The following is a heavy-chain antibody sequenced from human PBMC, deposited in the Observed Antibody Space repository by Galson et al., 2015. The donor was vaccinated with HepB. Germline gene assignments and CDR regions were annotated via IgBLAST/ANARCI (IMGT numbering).Heavy chain of an antibody. CDR2: TNGNGRST. J-gene: IGHJ4*02. D-gene: IGHD3-22*01. CDR1: GFKFSSYA. V-gene: IGHV3-23*01. Sequence: SLRLSCAASGFKFSSYAMSWVRQAPGKGLEWVSTTNGNGRSTHYANSVKGRFTISRDNSKNTLYLQMTTLRAEDTAVYYCAKGGYYYDARAQYTSQDPPDYWGQGALVTVSS. CDR3: AKGGYYYDARAQYTSQDPPDY.